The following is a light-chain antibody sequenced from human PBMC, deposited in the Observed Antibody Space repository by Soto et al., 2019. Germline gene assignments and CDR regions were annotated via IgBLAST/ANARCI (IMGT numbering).Light chain of an antibody. J-gene: IGKJ1*01. CDR2: GAS. CDR1: QSVSHN. V-gene: IGKV3-15*01. Sequence: EVVMTQSPATLSVSPGERATLSCWASQSVSHNLAWYQQKPGQAPRLLIYGASTRATGIPARFSGSGSGTGFTLTISGLQSEDFAVYYCQEYNNWPRRTFGQGTKVEIK. CDR3: QEYNNWPRRT.